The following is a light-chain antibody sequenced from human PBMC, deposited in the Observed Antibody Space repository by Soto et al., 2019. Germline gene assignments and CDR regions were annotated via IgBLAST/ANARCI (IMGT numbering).Light chain of an antibody. Sequence: QSALTQPRSVSGSPGQSVTISCTGTSSDVGGYNYVSWYQQHPGKAPKLMIYDVSKRPSGVPDRFSGSKSGNXASLTISGLQAEDEADYYXCSYAGSYTYVFGTGTKLTVL. CDR3: CSYAGSYTYV. V-gene: IGLV2-11*01. CDR2: DVS. CDR1: SSDVGGYNY. J-gene: IGLJ1*01.